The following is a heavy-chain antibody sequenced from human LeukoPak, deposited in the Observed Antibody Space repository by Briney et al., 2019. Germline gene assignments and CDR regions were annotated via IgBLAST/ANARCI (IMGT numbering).Heavy chain of an antibody. V-gene: IGHV3-23*05. Sequence: GGSLRLSCAASGFTFRSFGMNGVRQAPGKGLEWVSGIYTNGRDTRYADSVKGRFTISRDNSKNTLYLQMHSLRVEDTAVYYCAHLVWEYVGGLDVWGQGTTVTVSS. CDR2: IYTNGRDT. D-gene: IGHD3/OR15-3a*01. CDR1: GFTFRSFG. J-gene: IGHJ6*02. CDR3: AHLVWEYVGGLDV.